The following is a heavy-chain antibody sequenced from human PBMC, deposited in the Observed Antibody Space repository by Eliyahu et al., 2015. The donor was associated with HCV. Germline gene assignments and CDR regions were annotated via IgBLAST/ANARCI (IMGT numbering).Heavy chain of an antibody. Sequence: QITLKESGPTLVKPTQTLTLTCTFSGFSLSTSGVGVGWIRQPPGKALEWLALIYWNDDKRYSPSLKSRLTITKDTSKNQVVLTMTNMDPVDTATYYCAHRTMVVAPNWFDPWGQGTLVTVSS. J-gene: IGHJ5*02. CDR3: AHRTMVVAPNWFDP. CDR1: GFSLSTSGVG. CDR2: IYWNDDK. D-gene: IGHD4/OR15-4a*01. V-gene: IGHV2-5*01.